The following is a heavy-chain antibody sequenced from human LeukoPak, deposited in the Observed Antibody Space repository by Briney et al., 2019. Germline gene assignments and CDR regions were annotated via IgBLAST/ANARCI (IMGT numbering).Heavy chain of an antibody. CDR2: ISHSSGYI. CDR3: AREIVGATSGDY. Sequence: GGSLRLSCAASGFTFSIYAIHWVRQAPGKGLEWVSSISHSSGYIYYADSVKGRFTISRDNAKNSLYLQMNNLRAEDTAMYYCAREIVGATSGDYWGQGTLVTVSS. J-gene: IGHJ4*02. V-gene: IGHV3-21*01. CDR1: GFTFSIYA. D-gene: IGHD1-26*01.